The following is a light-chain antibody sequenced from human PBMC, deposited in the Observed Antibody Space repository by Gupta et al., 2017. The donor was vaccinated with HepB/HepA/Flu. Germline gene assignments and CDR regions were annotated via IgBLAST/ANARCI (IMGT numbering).Light chain of an antibody. J-gene: IGLJ2*01. CDR1: NGHSSYA. CDR2: LNSDGRH. Sequence: QLVLTQSPSASASLGASVKLTCTLSNGHSSYAIAWHQQQPKKGPRYLMKLNSDGRHSKGDGIPDRFSGSSSGAERYLTISSLQSEDEADYYCQTWGTGIPHVVFGGGTKLTVL. V-gene: IGLV4-69*01. CDR3: QTWGTGIPHVV.